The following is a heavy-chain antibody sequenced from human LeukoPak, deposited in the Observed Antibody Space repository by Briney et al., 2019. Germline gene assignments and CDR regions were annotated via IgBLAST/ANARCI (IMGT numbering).Heavy chain of an antibody. CDR2: IRTKTNNYAT. CDR3: SSRSREDDNYFDS. CDR1: GFNFSGSV. Sequence: GGSLRLSCAASGFNFSGSVMHWVRQAPGKGLEWVGRIRTKTNNYATAYAASLKGTFTISRDDSKNTAYLQMTSLKTEDTAAYYCSSRSREDDNYFDSWGQGTLVTVSS. D-gene: IGHD1-26*01. V-gene: IGHV3-73*01. J-gene: IGHJ4*02.